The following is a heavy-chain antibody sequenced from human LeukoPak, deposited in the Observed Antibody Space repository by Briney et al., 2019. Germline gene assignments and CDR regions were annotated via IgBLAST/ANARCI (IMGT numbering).Heavy chain of an antibody. CDR3: ARERWSRSYYYGMDV. Sequence: GGSLRLSCVASGFTFSSYDMHWVRQATGKGLEWVSAIGTAGDTYYPGSVKGRFTISRENAKNSLYLQMNSLRAGDTAVYYCARERWSRSYYYGMDVWGQGTTVTVSS. J-gene: IGHJ6*02. CDR2: IGTAGDT. CDR1: GFTFSSYD. V-gene: IGHV3-13*01. D-gene: IGHD4-23*01.